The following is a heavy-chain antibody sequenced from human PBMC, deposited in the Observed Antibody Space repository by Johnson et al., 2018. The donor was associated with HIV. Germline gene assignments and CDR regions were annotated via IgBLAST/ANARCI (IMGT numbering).Heavy chain of an antibody. CDR3: ARAGRLRYFDWLLSAFDI. J-gene: IGHJ3*02. Sequence: VQLVESGGGVVQPGRSLRLSCAASGFTFSSYDMHWVRQATGKGLEWVGRIKSKANSYATAYAASVKGRFTIPRDNAKNSLYLQMNSLRAEDTAVYYCARAGRLRYFDWLLSAFDIWGQGTMVTVSS. CDR2: IKSKANSYAT. D-gene: IGHD3-9*01. V-gene: IGHV3-73*01. CDR1: GFTFSSYD.